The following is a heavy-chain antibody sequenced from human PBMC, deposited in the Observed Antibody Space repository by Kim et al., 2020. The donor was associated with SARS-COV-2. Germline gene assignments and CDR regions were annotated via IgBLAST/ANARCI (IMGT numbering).Heavy chain of an antibody. V-gene: IGHV4-39*02. CDR3: ARDIVVVVAATGGASDAFDI. D-gene: IGHD2-15*01. J-gene: IGHJ3*02. CDR1: GGSISSSSYY. CDR2: IYYSGST. Sequence: SETLSLTCTVSGGSISSSSYYWGWIRQPPGKGLEWIGSIYYSGSTYYNPSLKSRVTISVDTSKNQFSLKLSSVTAADTAVYYCARDIVVVVAATGGASDAFDIWGQGTMVTVSS.